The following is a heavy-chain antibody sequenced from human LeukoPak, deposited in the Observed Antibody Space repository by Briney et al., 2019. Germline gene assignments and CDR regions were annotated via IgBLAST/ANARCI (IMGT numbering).Heavy chain of an antibody. CDR1: GFTFSSYG. J-gene: IGHJ4*02. CDR3: ARDWGTGAPFDY. D-gene: IGHD3-16*01. V-gene: IGHV3-30*03. CDR2: ISYDGSNK. Sequence: GGSLRLSCAASGFTFSSYGMHWVRQAPGKGLEWVAVISYDGSNKYYADSVKSRFTISRDNAKNSLYLQMNSLRAEDTAVYYCARDWGTGAPFDYWGQETLVTVSS.